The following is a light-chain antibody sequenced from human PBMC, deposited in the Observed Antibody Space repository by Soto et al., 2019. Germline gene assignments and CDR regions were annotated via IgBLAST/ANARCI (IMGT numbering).Light chain of an antibody. CDR1: QTISSW. Sequence: DIQMTQSPSTLSGSVGDRVTITCRASQTISSWLAWYQQKPGKAPKLLIYKASTLKNGVPSRFSGSGSGTEFTLTISSLQPDDFETYYCQHYNSYSEAFGQGTKVDIK. CDR2: KAS. V-gene: IGKV1-5*03. CDR3: QHYNSYSEA. J-gene: IGKJ1*01.